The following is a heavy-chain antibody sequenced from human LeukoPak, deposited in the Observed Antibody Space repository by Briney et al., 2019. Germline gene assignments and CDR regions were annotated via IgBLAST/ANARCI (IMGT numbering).Heavy chain of an antibody. Sequence: GGSLRLSCAASGFTFDDYAMHWVRQAPGKGLEWVSGITWSSDNIEYADSVKGRFTISRDNAKNSLYLQMNSLRAEDMALYYCAKGGGGRLIYYYYMDVWGKGTTVTVSS. D-gene: IGHD3-16*01. CDR3: AKGGGGRLIYYYYMDV. V-gene: IGHV3-9*03. J-gene: IGHJ6*03. CDR1: GFTFDDYA. CDR2: ITWSSDNI.